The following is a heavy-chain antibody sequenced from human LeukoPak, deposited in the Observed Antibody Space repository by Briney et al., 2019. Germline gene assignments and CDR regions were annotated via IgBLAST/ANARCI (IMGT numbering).Heavy chain of an antibody. J-gene: IGHJ4*02. CDR1: GYTFTSYA. CDR3: ARVLVPAGGGVVDY. CDR2: INSNSGGT. D-gene: IGHD3-16*01. Sequence: ASVKVSCKASGYTFTSYAMHWVRQAPGQGLEWMGWINSNSGGTNYAQKFQGRVTMTRDTSISTAYMELSSLRSDDTAVYYCARVLVPAGGGVVDYWGQGTLVTVSS. V-gene: IGHV1-2*02.